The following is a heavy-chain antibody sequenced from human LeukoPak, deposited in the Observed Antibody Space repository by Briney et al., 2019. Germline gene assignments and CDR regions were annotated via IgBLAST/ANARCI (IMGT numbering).Heavy chain of an antibody. V-gene: IGHV3-21*01. J-gene: IGHJ4*02. D-gene: IGHD5-24*01. CDR3: ARFDQMATTTFDY. Sequence: GGSLRISCAASGFTFSSYSMNWVRQAPGKGLEWVSSISSSSSYIYYADSVKGRFTISRDNAKNSLYLQMNSLRAEDTAVYYCARFDQMATTTFDYWGQGTLVTVSS. CDR1: GFTFSSYS. CDR2: ISSSSSYI.